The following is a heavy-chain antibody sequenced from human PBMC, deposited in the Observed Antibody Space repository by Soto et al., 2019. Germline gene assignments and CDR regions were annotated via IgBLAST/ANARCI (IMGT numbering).Heavy chain of an antibody. V-gene: IGHV4-4*02. CDR2: IFHSGTA. D-gene: IGHD6-19*01. CDR3: ARGGGWLFDQ. CDR1: NGSISSDNW. J-gene: IGHJ4*02. Sequence: QVQLQESGPGLVKPSGALSLTCAVSNGSISSDNWWRWVRQHPGKGLEWIGEIFHSGTANYNPSLKSRITISVDKTKNQFALEMNSVTAADTAVYYCARGGGWLFDQWGQGTLVTVSS.